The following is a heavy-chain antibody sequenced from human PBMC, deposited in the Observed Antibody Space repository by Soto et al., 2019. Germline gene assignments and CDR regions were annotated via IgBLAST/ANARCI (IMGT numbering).Heavy chain of an antibody. Sequence: GGSLRLSCAASGFTFDDYTMHWVRQAPGKGLEWVSLISWDGGSTYYADSVKGRFTISRDNSKNSLYLQMNSLRTEDTALYYCAKDTYGGNSYFDYWGQGTLVTVSS. CDR1: GFTFDDYT. CDR3: AKDTYGGNSYFDY. J-gene: IGHJ4*02. CDR2: ISWDGGST. V-gene: IGHV3-43*01. D-gene: IGHD2-21*02.